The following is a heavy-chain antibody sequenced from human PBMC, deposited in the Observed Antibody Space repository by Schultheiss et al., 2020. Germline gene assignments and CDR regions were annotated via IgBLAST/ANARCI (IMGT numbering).Heavy chain of an antibody. D-gene: IGHD4-23*01. CDR3: ANSYIHDPNWFDP. CDR1: GFTFDDYA. CDR2: IKSKTDGGTT. Sequence: GGSLRLSCAASGFTFDDYAMHWVRQAPGKGLEWVGRIKSKTDGGTTDYAAPVKGRFTISRDNAKNSLYLQMNSLRAEDTAVYYCANSYIHDPNWFDPWGQGTLVTVSS. V-gene: IGHV3-15*01. J-gene: IGHJ5*02.